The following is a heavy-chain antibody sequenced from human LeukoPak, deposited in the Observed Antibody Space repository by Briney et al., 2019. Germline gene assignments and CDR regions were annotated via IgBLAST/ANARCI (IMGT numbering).Heavy chain of an antibody. J-gene: IGHJ4*02. Sequence: GGSLRLTCAVSGITLSNYGVSWVRQAPGKGLEWVAGISDSGGRTNYADSVKGRFTISRDNPKNTIYLQMNSLRAEDTAVYFCAKRGVVIRVILVGFHKEAYYFDSWGQGALVTVSS. CDR1: GITLSNYG. CDR2: ISDSGGRT. V-gene: IGHV3-23*01. CDR3: AKRGVVIRVILVGFHKEAYYFDS. D-gene: IGHD3-22*01.